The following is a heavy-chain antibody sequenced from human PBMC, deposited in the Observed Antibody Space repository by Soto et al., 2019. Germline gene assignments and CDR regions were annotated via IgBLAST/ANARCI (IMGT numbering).Heavy chain of an antibody. CDR3: ARSGFSYYGMDV. D-gene: IGHD5-12*01. CDR2: IYPSDSDT. V-gene: IGHV5-51*01. J-gene: IGHJ6*02. CDR1: GYIFATYW. Sequence: PGESLKISCQASGYIFATYWIGWVRQMPGKGLEWMGIIYPSDSDTRYSPAFQGQVTISADKSSSTAYLQLSSLRASDTALYYCARSGFSYYGMDVWGQGTTLTVSS.